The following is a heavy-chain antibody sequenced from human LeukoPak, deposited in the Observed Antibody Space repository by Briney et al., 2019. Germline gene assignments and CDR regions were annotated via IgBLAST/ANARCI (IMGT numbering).Heavy chain of an antibody. V-gene: IGHV4-59*02. D-gene: IGHD3-10*01. J-gene: IGHJ5*02. CDR3: ARRRYYGSGSYAPSRWFDP. CDR1: GGSVTDYY. CDR2: IYYTGT. Sequence: SETLSLTCTVSGGSVTDYYWSWIRQSPGKGLEWIGYIYYTGTSYNPSLKSRVTISVDTSKNQFSLKLSSVTAADTAVYYCARRRYYGSGSYAPSRWFDPWGQGTLVTVSS.